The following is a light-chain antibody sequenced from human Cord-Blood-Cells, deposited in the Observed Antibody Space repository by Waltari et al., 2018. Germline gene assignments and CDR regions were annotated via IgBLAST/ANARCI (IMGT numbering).Light chain of an antibody. CDR2: DVS. Sequence: QTALTQPASVSGSPAQSITISCTGPSSDVGGYNCVSWYQQHPGKAPTLMIYDVSNRPSGVSNRFSGSKSGNTASLTISGLQAEDEADYYCSSYTSSSTVVFGGGTKLTVL. V-gene: IGLV2-14*01. CDR3: SSYTSSSTVV. CDR1: SSDVGGYNC. J-gene: IGLJ2*01.